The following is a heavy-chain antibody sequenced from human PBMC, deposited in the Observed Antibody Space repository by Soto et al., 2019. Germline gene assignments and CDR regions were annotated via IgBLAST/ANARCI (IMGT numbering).Heavy chain of an antibody. V-gene: IGHV3-23*01. J-gene: IGHJ4*02. Sequence: PGGSLRLSCAASGFTFSSYAMSWVRQAPGKGLEWVSAISGSGGSTYYADSVKGRFTISRDNSKNTLYLQMNSLRAEDTAVYYCAKERVQDYYDSSGYFDYWGQGTLVTVSS. CDR2: ISGSGGST. CDR1: GFTFSSYA. CDR3: AKERVQDYYDSSGYFDY. D-gene: IGHD3-22*01.